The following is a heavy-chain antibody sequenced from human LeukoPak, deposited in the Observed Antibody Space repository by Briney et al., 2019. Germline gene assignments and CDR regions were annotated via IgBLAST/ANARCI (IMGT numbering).Heavy chain of an antibody. Sequence: ASVKVSCKASGYTFTSYGIRWVRQAPGQGLEWMGWISAYNGNTNYAQKIQGRVTMTTDTSTSTAYMELRSLRSDDTAVYYCAREALSWQLVPYYYYGMDVWGQGTTVTVSS. V-gene: IGHV1-18*01. CDR1: GYTFTSYG. D-gene: IGHD6-13*01. CDR2: ISAYNGNT. J-gene: IGHJ6*02. CDR3: AREALSWQLVPYYYYGMDV.